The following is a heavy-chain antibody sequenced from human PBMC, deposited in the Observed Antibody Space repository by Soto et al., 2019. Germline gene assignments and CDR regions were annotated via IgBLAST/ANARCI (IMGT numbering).Heavy chain of an antibody. Sequence: SETLSLTCTVSGGSISSYYWSWIRQPPGKGLEWIGYIYYSGSTNYNPSLKSRVTISVDTSKNQFSLKLSSVTAADTAVYYCARLAGYSDKYYYYSYMDVWGKGTTVTVSS. J-gene: IGHJ6*03. D-gene: IGHD3-9*01. CDR1: GGSISSYY. CDR2: IYYSGST. V-gene: IGHV4-59*01. CDR3: ARLAGYSDKYYYYSYMDV.